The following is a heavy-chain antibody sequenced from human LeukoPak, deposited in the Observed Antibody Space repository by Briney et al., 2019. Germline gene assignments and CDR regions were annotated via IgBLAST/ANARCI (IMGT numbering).Heavy chain of an antibody. CDR1: GGSISSGDYY. CDR3: ARIASIVGATIDY. Sequence: SETLSLTCTVSGGSISSGDYYWSWVRQPPGKGLECIGYIYYSGSTYYNPSLKSRVTISVDASKNQFSLKLSSVTDADTAVYYCARIASIVGATIDYWGQGTLVTVSS. V-gene: IGHV4-30-4*01. D-gene: IGHD1-26*01. J-gene: IGHJ4*02. CDR2: IYYSGST.